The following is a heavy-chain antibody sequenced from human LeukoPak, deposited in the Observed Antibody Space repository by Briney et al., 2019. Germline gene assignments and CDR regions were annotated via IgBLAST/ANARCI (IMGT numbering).Heavy chain of an antibody. CDR1: GGSFSSGGSY. D-gene: IGHD1-26*01. J-gene: IGHJ4*02. CDR2: ISYSGST. CDR3: ARWWKEGATAGYFDY. V-gene: IGHV4-31*03. Sequence: PSQTLSLTCTVSGGSFSSGGSYWSWIRQHPGKGLQWIGYISYSGSTYYNPSLKGRVTLSVDTSKNQFSLKLSSVTAADTAVYYCARWWKEGATAGYFDYWGQGTLVSVSS.